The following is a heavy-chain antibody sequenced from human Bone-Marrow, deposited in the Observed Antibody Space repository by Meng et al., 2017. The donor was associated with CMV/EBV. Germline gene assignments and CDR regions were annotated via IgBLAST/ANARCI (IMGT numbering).Heavy chain of an antibody. V-gene: IGHV4-59*01. Sequence: GSLRLSCAVYGGSFSGYYWSWIRQPPGKGLEWIGYVNYNGITNYNPSLKSRVTISVDTSKKQFSLKLTSVTAADTAVYYCARIPWLYGAMDVWGQGTTVTFSS. D-gene: IGHD5-12*01. CDR2: VNYNGIT. J-gene: IGHJ6*02. CDR1: GGSFSGYY. CDR3: ARIPWLYGAMDV.